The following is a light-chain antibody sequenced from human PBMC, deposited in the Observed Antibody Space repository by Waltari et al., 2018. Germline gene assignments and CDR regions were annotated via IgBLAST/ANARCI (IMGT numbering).Light chain of an antibody. J-gene: IGLJ2*01. CDR2: RDN. Sequence: QPVLTQPPSASGTPGQRVTISCSGRPSNIGANTVKWYQQLPGTAPKLLIYRDNRRFSGVPDRFSASKSGTSASLAISGLQSEDEADYYCSTWDDSLSGVLFGEGTKLTVV. V-gene: IGLV1-44*01. CDR3: STWDDSLSGVL. CDR1: PSNIGANT.